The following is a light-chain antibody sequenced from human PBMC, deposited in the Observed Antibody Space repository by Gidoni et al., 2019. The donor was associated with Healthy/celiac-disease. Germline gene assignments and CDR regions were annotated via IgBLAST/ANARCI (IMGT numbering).Light chain of an antibody. V-gene: IGKV3-11*01. CDR2: DAS. CDR1: QSVSSY. Sequence: EFVFTHSPATLSLSPGERATLSCRASQSVSSYLAWYQQKPGQAPRLLIYDASNRATGIPARFSGSGSGTEFTLTISSLEPEDFAVYYCQQRSNWSITFGQGTRLEIK. J-gene: IGKJ5*01. CDR3: QQRSNWSIT.